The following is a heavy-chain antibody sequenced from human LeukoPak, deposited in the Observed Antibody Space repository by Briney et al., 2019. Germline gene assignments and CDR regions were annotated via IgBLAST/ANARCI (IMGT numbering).Heavy chain of an antibody. V-gene: IGHV3-21*01. CDR2: ISSSSSNI. CDR3: ASIVTENFHL. Sequence: GGSLRLSGAASGFTFSSYSRKWVRQAPGKGLEGVSTISSSSSNIYYADSVKGRFTIARDKAKNSLYLQMNSLRAEDTAVYYCASIVTENFHLWGRGTLVTVSS. J-gene: IGHJ2*01. D-gene: IGHD1-26*01. CDR1: GFTFSSYS.